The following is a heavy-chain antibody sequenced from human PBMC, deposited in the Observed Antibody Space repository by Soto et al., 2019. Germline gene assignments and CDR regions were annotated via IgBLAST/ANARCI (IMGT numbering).Heavy chain of an antibody. CDR3: TVVTPLNWFDP. Sequence: GASVKFSCNSSGRTFSSYGISWVLQAPGQGLEWMGGIIPIFGTANYAQKFQGRVTITADESTSTAYMELSSLRSEDTAVYYCTVVTPLNWFDPWGQGTLVTGSS. V-gene: IGHV1-69*01. D-gene: IGHD2-21*02. CDR1: GRTFSSYG. CDR2: IIPIFGTA. J-gene: IGHJ5*02.